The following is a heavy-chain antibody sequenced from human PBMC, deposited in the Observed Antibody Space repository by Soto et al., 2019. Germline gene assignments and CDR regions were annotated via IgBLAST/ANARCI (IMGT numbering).Heavy chain of an antibody. J-gene: IGHJ4*02. CDR3: AGGSSWTRVEY. CDR2: ISGSGGST. D-gene: IGHD6-13*01. V-gene: IGHV3-23*01. Sequence: GGSLRLSCAASGFTFSNSAMSWVRQAPGKGLEWVSAISGSGGSTYYADSMKGRFTISRDNSKSTLYLQMNSLRVEDTAVYYCAGGSSWTRVEYWGQGALVTVSS. CDR1: GFTFSNSA.